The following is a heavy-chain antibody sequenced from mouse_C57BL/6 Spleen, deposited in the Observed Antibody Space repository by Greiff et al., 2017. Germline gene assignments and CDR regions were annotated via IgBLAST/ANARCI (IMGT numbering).Heavy chain of an antibody. D-gene: IGHD1-1*01. CDR2: IYPGDGDT. Sequence: QVQLQQSGPELVKPGASVKISCKASGYAFSSSWMNWVKQRPGKGLEWIGRIYPGDGDTNYNGKFKGKATLTADKSSSTAYMQLSSLTSEDSAVYFCAREGTVVATGFDYWGQGTTLTVSS. J-gene: IGHJ2*01. V-gene: IGHV1-82*01. CDR3: AREGTVVATGFDY. CDR1: GYAFSSSW.